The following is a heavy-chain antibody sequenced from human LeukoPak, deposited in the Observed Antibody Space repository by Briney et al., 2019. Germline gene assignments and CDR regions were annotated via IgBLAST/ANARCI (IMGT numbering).Heavy chain of an antibody. CDR1: GFTFTSSA. V-gene: IGHV1-58*01. Sequence: TSVKVSCKASGFTFTSSAVQWVRQARGQRLEWIGWIVVGSGNTNYAQKFQERVTITRDMSTSTAYMELSSLRSEDTAVYYCAAAFPIVVVPAATYGDYWGQGTLVTVSS. CDR2: IVVGSGNT. D-gene: IGHD2-2*01. CDR3: AAAFPIVVVPAATYGDY. J-gene: IGHJ4*02.